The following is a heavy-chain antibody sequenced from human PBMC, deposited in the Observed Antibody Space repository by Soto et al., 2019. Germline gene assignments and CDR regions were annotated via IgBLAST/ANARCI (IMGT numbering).Heavy chain of an antibody. CDR3: ARDHDTAMVNEWTYYYGMDV. CDR1: GFTFSSYG. D-gene: IGHD5-18*01. CDR2: IWYDGSNK. J-gene: IGHJ6*02. V-gene: IGHV3-33*01. Sequence: GGSLRLSCAASGFTFSSYGMHWVRQAPGKGLEWAAVIWYDGSNKYYADSVKGRFTISRDNSKNTLYLQMNSLRAEDTAVYYCARDHDTAMVNEWTYYYGMDVWGQGTTVTVSS.